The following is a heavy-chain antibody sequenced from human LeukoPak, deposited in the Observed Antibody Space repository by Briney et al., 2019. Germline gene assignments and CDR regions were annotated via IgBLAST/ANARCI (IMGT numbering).Heavy chain of an antibody. J-gene: IGHJ4*02. Sequence: GGSLRLSCAVSGFTVSSNYMSWVRQAPGKGLEWISVFYSGGGTYYADSVKGRFTISRDNSKNTLYLQMNSLRAEDTAVYYCASRYCSGGSCYYPFDYWGQGTLVTVSS. D-gene: IGHD2-15*01. CDR3: ASRYCSGGSCYYPFDY. V-gene: IGHV3-53*01. CDR1: GFTVSSNY. CDR2: FYSGGGT.